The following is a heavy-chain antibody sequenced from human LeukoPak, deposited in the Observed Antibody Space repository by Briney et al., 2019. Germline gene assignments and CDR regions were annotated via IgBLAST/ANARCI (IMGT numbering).Heavy chain of an antibody. J-gene: IGHJ4*02. CDR2: ISGSGGST. CDR3: AKDHHYYGSGSQGSFDY. CDR1: GFTFSSYA. D-gene: IGHD3-10*01. V-gene: IGHV3-23*01. Sequence: GGSLRPSCAASGFTFSSYAMSWVRQAPGKGLEWVSAISGSGGSTYYADSVKGRFTISRDNSKNTLYLQMNSLRAEDTAVYYCAKDHHYYGSGSQGSFDYWGQGTLVTVSS.